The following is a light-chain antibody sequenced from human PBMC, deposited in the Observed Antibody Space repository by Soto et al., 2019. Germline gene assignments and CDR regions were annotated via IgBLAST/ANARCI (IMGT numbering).Light chain of an antibody. V-gene: IGKV3-20*01. CDR2: GAS. CDR3: KQYGSSLWT. CDR1: QSVSSSY. Sequence: EIVLTQSPATLSLSPGERATLSCRASQSVSSSYLAWYQQKPGQAPRLLIYGASSRATGIQDRFSGSGSGTDFTLTIRRLEPEDFAVYYCKQYGSSLWTFGQGAKVDIK. J-gene: IGKJ1*01.